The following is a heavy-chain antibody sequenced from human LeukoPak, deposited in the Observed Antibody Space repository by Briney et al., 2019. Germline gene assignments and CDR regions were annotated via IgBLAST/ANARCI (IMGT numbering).Heavy chain of an antibody. CDR1: GGSFSGYY. CDR2: INHSGST. CDR3: ARARITIFGVVRAFDI. D-gene: IGHD3-3*01. Sequence: PSETLSLTCAVYGGSFSGYYWSWIRQPPGKGLEWIGEINHSGSTSYNPSLKSRVTISVDTSKNQFSLKLSSVTAADTAVYYCARARITIFGVVRAFDIWGQGTMVTVSS. J-gene: IGHJ3*02. V-gene: IGHV4-34*01.